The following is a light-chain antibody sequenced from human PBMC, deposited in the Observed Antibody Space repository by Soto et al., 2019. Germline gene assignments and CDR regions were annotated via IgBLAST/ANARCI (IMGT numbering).Light chain of an antibody. CDR3: HQYGTSPLT. CDR2: GAS. CDR1: QRVSSSS. J-gene: IGKJ4*01. V-gene: IGKV3-20*01. Sequence: DIVLTQSPGTVSLSPGERATLSCRASQRVSSSSLAWYQQRPGQAPMLLMYGASRRATGIPDRFSGSGSGTDFTLIISRLEPEDFAVYYCHQYGTSPLTFGGGTKVEIK.